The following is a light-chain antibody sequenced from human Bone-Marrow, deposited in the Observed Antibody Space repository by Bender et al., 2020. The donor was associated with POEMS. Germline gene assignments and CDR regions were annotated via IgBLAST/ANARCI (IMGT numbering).Light chain of an antibody. Sequence: QSVLTQPRSVSGSPGQSVTISCSGTSSDVGSYNYVSWYQQHPGKAPKLMIHDVSKRPSGVPDRFSGSKSGTSASLAISGLQSEDEADYYCAAWDDSLDGVVFGGGTKLTVL. CDR1: SSDVGSYNY. CDR2: DVS. J-gene: IGLJ2*01. V-gene: IGLV2-11*01. CDR3: AAWDDSLDGVV.